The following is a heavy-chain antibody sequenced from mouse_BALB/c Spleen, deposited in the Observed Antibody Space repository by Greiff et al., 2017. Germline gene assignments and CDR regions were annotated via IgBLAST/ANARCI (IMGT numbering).Heavy chain of an antibody. CDR3: ARDPIDY. CDR2: ISDGGSYT. CDR1: GFTFSDYY. J-gene: IGHJ2*01. Sequence: EVMLVESGGGLVKPGGSLKLSCAASGFTFSDYYMYWVRQTPEKRLEWVATISDGGSYTYYPDSVKGRFTISRDNAKNNLYLQMSSLKSEDTAMYYCARDPIDYWGQGTTLTVSS. V-gene: IGHV5-4*02.